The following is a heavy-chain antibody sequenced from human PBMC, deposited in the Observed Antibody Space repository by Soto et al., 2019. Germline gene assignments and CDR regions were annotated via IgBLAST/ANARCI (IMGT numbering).Heavy chain of an antibody. V-gene: IGHV3-7*05. CDR3: ARREMTTVTYDEYYYYYGMDV. CDR1: GFTFSSYW. J-gene: IGHJ6*02. CDR2: IKQDGSEK. D-gene: IGHD4-4*01. Sequence: GGSLRLSCAASGFTFSSYWMSWVRQAPGKGLEWVANIKQDGSEKYYVDSVKGRFTISRDNAKNSLYLQMNSLRAEDTAVYYCARREMTTVTYDEYYYYYGMDVWGQGTTVTVSS.